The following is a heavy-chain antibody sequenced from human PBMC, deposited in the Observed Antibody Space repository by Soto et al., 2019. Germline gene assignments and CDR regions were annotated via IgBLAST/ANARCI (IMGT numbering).Heavy chain of an antibody. Sequence: PSETLSLTCTVSGGSISSYYWSWIRQPPGKGLEWIGYIYYSGSTNYNPSLRSRVTISVDTSKNQFSLKLSSVTAADTAVYYCARGVTITFGGVIDHFDYWGQGTLVTVSS. J-gene: IGHJ4*02. CDR2: IYYSGST. D-gene: IGHD3-16*02. V-gene: IGHV4-59*01. CDR1: GGSISSYY. CDR3: ARGVTITFGGVIDHFDY.